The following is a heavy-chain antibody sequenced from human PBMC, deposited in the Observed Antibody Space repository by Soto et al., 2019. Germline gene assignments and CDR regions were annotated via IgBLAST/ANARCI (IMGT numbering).Heavy chain of an antibody. CDR2: INQDGSEK. V-gene: IGHV3-7*01. Sequence: GGSLRLSCAASGFTFRNNWMSWVRQAPGKGLEWVANINQDGSEKSYVDSVKGRFTISRDRAKNSVYLHLSSLRAGDTAVYFCARGSGSSYFDFWGQGTLVTVSS. D-gene: IGHD3-10*01. CDR1: GFTFRNNW. J-gene: IGHJ4*02. CDR3: ARGSGSSYFDF.